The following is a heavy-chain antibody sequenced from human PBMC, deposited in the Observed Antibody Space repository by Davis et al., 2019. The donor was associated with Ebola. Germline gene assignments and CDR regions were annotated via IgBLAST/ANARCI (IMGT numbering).Heavy chain of an antibody. CDR2: TRNKANSYTT. Sequence: GGSLRLSCAASGFTFSDHYMDWVRQAPGKGLEWVGRTRNKANSYTTEYAASVKGRFTISRDDSKNSLYLQMNSLKTEDTAVYYCARGISSRHDAFDIWGQGTMVTVSS. J-gene: IGHJ3*02. D-gene: IGHD6-13*01. V-gene: IGHV3-72*01. CDR3: ARGISSRHDAFDI. CDR1: GFTFSDHY.